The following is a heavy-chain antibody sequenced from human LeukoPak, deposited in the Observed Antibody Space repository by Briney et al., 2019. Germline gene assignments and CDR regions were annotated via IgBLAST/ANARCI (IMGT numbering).Heavy chain of an antibody. CDR2: IDPSDSCI. D-gene: IGHD4-17*01. CDR3: ARVRVTTSLYYYYGFDV. Sequence: GESLKISCQGSGYSFTNYWISWVRQMPGKGLEWMGRIDPSDSCINYSPSFQGHVTISADKSISTAYLQWSSLKASDTAIYYCARVRVTTSLYYYYGFDVWGQGTTVTVSS. J-gene: IGHJ6*02. CDR1: GYSFTNYW. V-gene: IGHV5-10-1*01.